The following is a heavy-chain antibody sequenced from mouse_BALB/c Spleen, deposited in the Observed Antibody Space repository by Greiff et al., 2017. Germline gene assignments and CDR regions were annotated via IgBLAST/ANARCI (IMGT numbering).Heavy chain of an antibody. CDR2: INPYNDGT. CDR1: GYTFTSYV. CDR3: ARGGGLTTVEDY. D-gene: IGHD1-1*01. J-gene: IGHJ2*01. Sequence: EVKVVESGPELVKPGASVKMSCKASGYTFTSYVMHWVKQKPGQGLEWIGYINPYNDGTKYNEKFKGKATLTSDKSSSTAYMELSSLTSEDSAVYYCARGGGLTTVEDYWGQGTTLTVSS. V-gene: IGHV1-14*01.